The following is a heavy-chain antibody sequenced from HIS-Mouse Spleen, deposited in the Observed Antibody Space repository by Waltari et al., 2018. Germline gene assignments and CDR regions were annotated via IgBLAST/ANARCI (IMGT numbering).Heavy chain of an antibody. Sequence: EVQLVESGGGLIQPGGSLRLSCAASGFTVSSNYMSWVRQAPGKGLEWVSGIYSGGSTYYADSVKGRFTISRDNSKNTLYLQMNSLRAEDTAVYYCARDTVIAARSYGMDVWGQGTTVTVSS. D-gene: IGHD6-6*01. V-gene: IGHV3-53*01. CDR3: ARDTVIAARSYGMDV. CDR2: IYSGGST. CDR1: GFTVSSNY. J-gene: IGHJ6*02.